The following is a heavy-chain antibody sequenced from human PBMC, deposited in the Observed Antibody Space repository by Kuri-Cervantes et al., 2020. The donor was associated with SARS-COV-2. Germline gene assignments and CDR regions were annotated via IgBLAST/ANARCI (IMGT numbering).Heavy chain of an antibody. CDR3: ARHGTGYDFWSGYYGEDY. V-gene: IGHV4-39*01. D-gene: IGHD3-3*01. J-gene: IGHJ4*02. Sequence: SETLSLTCTVSGGSISSSSYYWGWIRQPPGKGLEWIGSIYYSGSTYYNPSLKSRVTISVDTSKNQSSLKLSSVTAADTAVYYCARHGTGYDFWSGYYGEDYWGQGTLVTVSS. CDR2: IYYSGST. CDR1: GGSISSSSYY.